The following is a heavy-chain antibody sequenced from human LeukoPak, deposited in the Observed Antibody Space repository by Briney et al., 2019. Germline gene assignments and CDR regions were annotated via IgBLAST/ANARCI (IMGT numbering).Heavy chain of an antibody. D-gene: IGHD4-11*01. Sequence: PSETLSLTCTVSHYSITFGYYWGWIRQPPGKGLEWIGAVYHRGSTSYNPSLRSRVTISVDTSKNQFSLKLSSVTAADTAVYYCARGQKTTPLDYWGQGTLVTVSS. J-gene: IGHJ4*02. CDR1: HYSITFGYY. V-gene: IGHV4-38-2*02. CDR3: ARGQKTTPLDY. CDR2: VYHRGST.